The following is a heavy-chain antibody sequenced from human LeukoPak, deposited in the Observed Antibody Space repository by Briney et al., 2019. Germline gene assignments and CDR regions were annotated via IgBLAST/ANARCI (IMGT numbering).Heavy chain of an antibody. J-gene: IGHJ4*02. V-gene: IGHV4-34*01. Sequence: PPETLSLTCAVYGGSFSGYYWSWIRQPPGKGLEWIGEINHSGSTNYNPSLKSRVTISVDTSKNQFSLKLSSVTAADTAVYYCARDPYGFDYWGQGTLVAVSS. CDR2: INHSGST. D-gene: IGHD3-10*01. CDR1: GGSFSGYY. CDR3: ARDPYGFDY.